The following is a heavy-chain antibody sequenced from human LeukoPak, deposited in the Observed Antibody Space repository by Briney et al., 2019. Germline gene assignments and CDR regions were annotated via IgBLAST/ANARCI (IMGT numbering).Heavy chain of an antibody. J-gene: IGHJ4*02. D-gene: IGHD3-22*01. CDR1: GGTFSGYS. Sequence: PSETLSLTCAVYGGTFSGYSWTWIRQPPGKGLEWIGEINHSGSTKYSPSLKSRVTMSVDTSKNQFSLKLNSVTAADTAVYYCARVAMVIDWGQGTLVTVSS. CDR2: INHSGST. V-gene: IGHV4-34*01. CDR3: ARVAMVID.